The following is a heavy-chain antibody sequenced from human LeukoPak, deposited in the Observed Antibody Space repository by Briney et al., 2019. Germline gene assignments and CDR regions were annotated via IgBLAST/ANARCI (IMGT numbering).Heavy chain of an antibody. V-gene: IGHV3-7*01. D-gene: IGHD3-9*01. CDR1: GFTFSSYW. CDR3: TRDLMDYDVSTGLHHYYMDV. CDR2: IKPDGSEK. J-gene: IGHJ6*02. Sequence: GGSLRLSCAASGFTFSSYWMSWVRQAPGRGLEGMAHIKPDGSEKYYVDSVRGRFTISRDNAKNTLYLQMNTLRVEDTAVYYCTRDLMDYDVSTGLHHYYMDVWGQGTTVTVSS.